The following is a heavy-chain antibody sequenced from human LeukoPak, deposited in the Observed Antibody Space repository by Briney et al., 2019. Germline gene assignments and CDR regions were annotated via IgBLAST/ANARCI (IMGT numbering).Heavy chain of an antibody. CDR1: GFTFSNYG. CDR2: ISYDGNNK. J-gene: IGHJ4*02. V-gene: IGHV3-30*18. Sequence: GGSLRLSCAASGFTFSNYGMHWVRQAPGKGLEWVAVISYDGNNKYYADSVKGRFTISRDNSKNTLYLQMNSLRTEDTAVYYCAKLSCRDDGDPDYWGQGTLVTVSS. D-gene: IGHD4-17*01. CDR3: AKLSCRDDGDPDY.